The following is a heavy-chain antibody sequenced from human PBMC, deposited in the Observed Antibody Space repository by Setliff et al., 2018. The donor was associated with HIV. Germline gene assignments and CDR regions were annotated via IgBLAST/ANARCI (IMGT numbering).Heavy chain of an antibody. V-gene: IGHV3-30*04. CDR3: ARDRCYYSSVGYYCNLGVFDV. CDR1: GFKFSNYA. Sequence: GGSLRLSCGASGFKFSNYAMHWVRQAPGKGLEWVALISSDGSKKDYVDSVKGRFTIFRDKNTVYLQMNSLEPEDTAMYFCARDRCYYSSVGYYCNLGVFDVWGQGTVVTVSS. D-gene: IGHD3-22*01. CDR2: ISSDGSKK. J-gene: IGHJ3*01.